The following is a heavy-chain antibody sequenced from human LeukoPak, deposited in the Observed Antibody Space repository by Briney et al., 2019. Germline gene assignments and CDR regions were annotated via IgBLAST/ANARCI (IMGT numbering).Heavy chain of an antibody. CDR2: IKKDGSEK. CDR3: ASELPSSSWYDY. D-gene: IGHD6-13*01. CDR1: GFTFSSYA. Sequence: AGGSLRLSCAASGFTFSSYAMSWVRQAPGKGLEWVANIKKDGSEKYYVASVRGRFTISRDNAKNSLYLQMNSLRAEDTAVYYCASELPSSSWYDYWGQGTLVTVSS. J-gene: IGHJ4*02. V-gene: IGHV3-7*01.